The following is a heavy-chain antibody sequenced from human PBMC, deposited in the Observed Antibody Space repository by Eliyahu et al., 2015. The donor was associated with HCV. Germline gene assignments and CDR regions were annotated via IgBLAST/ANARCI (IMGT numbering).Heavy chain of an antibody. CDR1: GFTFTTYA. D-gene: IGHD1-26*01. V-gene: IGHV3-23*01. J-gene: IGHJ4*02. CDR2: ISGGTDTT. Sequence: EVELLESGGGLVQPGGSLRLSCAASGFTFTTYAMFWVRQAPGKGLEWVSGISGGTDTTYYADSVKGRFTISRDTSKNTVVLQMNSLRAEDTAVYYCAKGEPTESRLGYWGQGTLVTVSS. CDR3: AKGEPTESRLGY.